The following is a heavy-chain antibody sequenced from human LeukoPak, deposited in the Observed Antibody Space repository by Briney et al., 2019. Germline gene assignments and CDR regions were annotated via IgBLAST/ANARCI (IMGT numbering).Heavy chain of an antibody. CDR2: IYHGVST. CDR3: ARGIAPSRLCTTTSCYTYDY. Sequence: SETLSLTCAVSGVSLSAYYWSGFRQRPGERVEWSGEIYHGVSTEYNPSPKSRVTLSVETSKNQGSLRLSSVTAADTPACFCARGIAPSRLCTTTSCYTYDYWGQGTLVTVSS. CDR1: GVSLSAYY. V-gene: IGHV4-34*01. J-gene: IGHJ4*02. D-gene: IGHD2-2*02.